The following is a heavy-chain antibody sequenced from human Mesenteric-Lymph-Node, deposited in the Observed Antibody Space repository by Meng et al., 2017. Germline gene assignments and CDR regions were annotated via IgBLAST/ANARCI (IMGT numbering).Heavy chain of an antibody. Sequence: VQPVEFGGGLVKPGGSLRLSCAASGFTFSDYFMTWIRQAPGKGLEWVSSISPTGGSIYYADSLKGRFSISRDNAKNSLYLQMNSLRVEDTAVYYCARDHGFLNWFDPWGQGTLVTVSS. CDR3: ARDHGFLNWFDP. D-gene: IGHD2/OR15-2a*01. J-gene: IGHJ5*02. CDR2: ISPTGGSI. V-gene: IGHV3-11*04. CDR1: GFTFSDYF.